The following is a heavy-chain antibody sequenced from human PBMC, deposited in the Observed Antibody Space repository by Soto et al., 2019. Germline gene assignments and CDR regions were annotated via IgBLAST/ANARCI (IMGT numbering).Heavy chain of an antibody. J-gene: IGHJ3*02. V-gene: IGHV3-7*01. CDR1: CFAFSSYW. D-gene: IGHD3-16*02. Sequence: GPLTLSCAACCFAFSSYWLIWVPQAPGKGLEWVANIKQDGSEKYYVDSVKGRFTISRDNAKNSLYLQMNSLRAEDTAVYYCARDFNSFYDYIWGSYRYRDALDIWAQTTMV. CDR3: ARDFNSFYDYIWGSYRYRDALDI. CDR2: IKQDGSEK.